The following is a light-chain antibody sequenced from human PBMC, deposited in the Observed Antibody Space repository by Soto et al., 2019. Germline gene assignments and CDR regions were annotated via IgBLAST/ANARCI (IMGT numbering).Light chain of an antibody. V-gene: IGKV1-5*03. Sequence: DIQITQSPSTLSASIGDRVTITCRASQSISTWLAWYQQKPGKAPKLLIYKASSLQSGVPSRFSGSGSGTELTLTISSLQPDAFATYYCQQYNSYSLWTFGQGTKVEIK. J-gene: IGKJ1*01. CDR2: KAS. CDR1: QSISTW. CDR3: QQYNSYSLWT.